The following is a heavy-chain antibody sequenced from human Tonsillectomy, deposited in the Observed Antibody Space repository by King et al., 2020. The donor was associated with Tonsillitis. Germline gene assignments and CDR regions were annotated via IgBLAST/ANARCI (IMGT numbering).Heavy chain of an antibody. CDR1: GASISSGSSY. V-gene: IGHV4-61*02. J-gene: IGHJ3*02. CDR3: ATAGDGYPDTFDI. CDR2: FYTSGTF. Sequence: QLQESGPGLVKPSQTLSLTCTVSGASISSGSSYWSWIRQPAGKALEWIGRFYTSGTFNYNPSLKSRVTMSVDTSKNQLSLQLNSVTAADTAVYYCATAGDGYPDTFDIWGQGTMVAVSS. D-gene: IGHD5-24*01.